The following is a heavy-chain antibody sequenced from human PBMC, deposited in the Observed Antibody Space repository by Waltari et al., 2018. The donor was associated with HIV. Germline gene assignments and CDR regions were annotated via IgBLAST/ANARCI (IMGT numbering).Heavy chain of an antibody. CDR1: GYNFVPYA. CDR2: ITHVNGNT. Sequence: QVQLVQSGAEVKTPGASVDISCKAPGYNFVPYALHWLRQAPGQRLEWMGCITHVNGNTKYSQNFQGRLTITRDTSASTVYMDLSSLRSEDTAVYYCARDNGAQWLIDNWGQGTLVTVSS. V-gene: IGHV1-3*01. J-gene: IGHJ4*02. CDR3: ARDNGAQWLIDN. D-gene: IGHD6-19*01.